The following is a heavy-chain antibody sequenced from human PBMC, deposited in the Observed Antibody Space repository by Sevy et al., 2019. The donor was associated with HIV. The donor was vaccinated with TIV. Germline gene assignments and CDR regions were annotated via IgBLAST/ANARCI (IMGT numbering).Heavy chain of an antibody. D-gene: IGHD6-19*01. Sequence: SQTISLTCAISGDSVSSNSVAWNWIRQSPSRALEWLGRTYSRSTWHNDYAVSVKSRITMNPDTSKNQFSLQLNSVTPEDTAVYYCARSTSGWFDYWGQGTPVDVSS. J-gene: IGHJ4*02. CDR3: ARSTSGWFDY. CDR2: TYSRSTWHN. V-gene: IGHV6-1*01. CDR1: GDSVSSNSVA.